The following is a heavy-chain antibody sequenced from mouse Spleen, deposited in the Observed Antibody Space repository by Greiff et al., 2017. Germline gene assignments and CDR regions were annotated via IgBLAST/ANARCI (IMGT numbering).Heavy chain of an antibody. CDR3: ARRDWANYFDY. V-gene: IGHV5-9*04. CDR2: ISSGGGNT. CDR1: GFTFSSYT. D-gene: IGHD4-1*01. J-gene: IGHJ2*01. Sequence: DVKLVESGGGLVKPGGSLKLSCAASGFTFSSYTMSWVRQTPAKRLERVATISSGGGNTYYPDSVKGRFTISRDNARNTLYLQMSSLRSEDTAMYYCARRDWANYFDYWGQGTTLTVSS.